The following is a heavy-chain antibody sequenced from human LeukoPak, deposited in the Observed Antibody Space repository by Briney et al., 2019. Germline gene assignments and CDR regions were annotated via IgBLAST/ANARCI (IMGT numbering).Heavy chain of an antibody. CDR2: ISSSSSTI. CDR1: GFTFSSYS. J-gene: IGHJ4*02. D-gene: IGHD2-15*01. Sequence: GGSLRLSCAASGFTFSSYSMNWVRQAPGKGLEWVSYISSSSSTIYYADSVKGRFTISRDNAKNSLYLQMNSLRAEDTAVYYCARENCRGGSCYVYYFDYWGQGTLVTVSS. V-gene: IGHV3-48*01. CDR3: ARENCRGGSCYVYYFDY.